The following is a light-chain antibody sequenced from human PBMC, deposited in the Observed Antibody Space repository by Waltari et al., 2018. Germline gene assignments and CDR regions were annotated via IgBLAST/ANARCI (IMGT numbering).Light chain of an antibody. V-gene: IGLV8-61*01. Sequence: QTVVTQAPSLSVSPGGTVTLTCAFSSGSVSRLSYPTWYQQTPGQPPRTLVYKGISRSAGVPDRFSGSILGNTAALTITGAQADDESDYYCSMYMGSGVWVFGGGTKLTVL. CDR1: SGSVSRLSY. J-gene: IGLJ3*02. CDR2: KGI. CDR3: SMYMGSGVWV.